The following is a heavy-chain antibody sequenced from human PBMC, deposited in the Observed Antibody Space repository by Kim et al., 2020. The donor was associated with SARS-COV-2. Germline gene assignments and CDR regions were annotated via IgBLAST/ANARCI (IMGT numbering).Heavy chain of an antibody. CDR1: GFTFSSYW. CDR3: ARLTPWFGDFTKYYYYYYAMDV. Sequence: GGSLRLSCAASGFTFSSYWMSWVRQAPGKGLEWVANIKQDGSEKYYVDSVKGRFTISRDNAKNSLYLQMNSLRAEDTAVYYCARLTPWFGDFTKYYYYYYAMDVWGQGTTVTVSS. CDR2: IKQDGSEK. J-gene: IGHJ6*02. V-gene: IGHV3-7*01. D-gene: IGHD3-10*01.